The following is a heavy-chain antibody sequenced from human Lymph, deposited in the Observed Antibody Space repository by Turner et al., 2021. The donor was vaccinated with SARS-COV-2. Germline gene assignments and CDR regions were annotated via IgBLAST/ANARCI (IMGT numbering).Heavy chain of an antibody. D-gene: IGHD1-26*01. Sequence: QGKRLDSGGGVVKPGRSLSLPCERSGFTFSSHGMHWVRQAPGKGLEWVAVIWYDGSNKYHADSVKGRFTISRDNSKNTLYLQMNSLRAEDTAVYYCAREGVVGATSGLDYWGQGTLVTVSS. V-gene: IGHV3-33*01. CDR2: IWYDGSNK. CDR1: GFTFSSHG. CDR3: AREGVVGATSGLDY. J-gene: IGHJ4*02.